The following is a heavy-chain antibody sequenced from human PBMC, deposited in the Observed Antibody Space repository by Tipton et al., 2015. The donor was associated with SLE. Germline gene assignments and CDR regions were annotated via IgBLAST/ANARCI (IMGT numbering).Heavy chain of an antibody. Sequence: LRLSCAVSGGSFNGYFWTWIRQPPGKGLEWIAEIIHSGVTNYNPSLRSRVTISVDMSKSQVSLKLSSVTAADTAVYYCARVAPAEVFDSWGQGTLVTVSS. CDR3: ARVAPAEVFDS. V-gene: IGHV4-34*12. J-gene: IGHJ4*02. CDR1: GGSFNGYF. CDR2: IIHSGVT. D-gene: IGHD2-2*01.